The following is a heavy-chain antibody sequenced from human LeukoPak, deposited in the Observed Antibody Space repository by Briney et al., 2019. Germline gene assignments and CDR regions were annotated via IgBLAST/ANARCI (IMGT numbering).Heavy chain of an antibody. CDR3: ARLDSSGY. CDR1: GFTFSIYE. J-gene: IGHJ4*02. D-gene: IGHD6-19*01. Sequence: GGSLRLSCAASGFTFSIYETNWVRQAPGKGLEWVSYISDSGSTIKYADSVKGRFTISRDNAKNSLYLQMNSLRAEDTALYYCARLDSSGYWGQGTLVTVSS. CDR2: ISDSGSTI. V-gene: IGHV3-48*03.